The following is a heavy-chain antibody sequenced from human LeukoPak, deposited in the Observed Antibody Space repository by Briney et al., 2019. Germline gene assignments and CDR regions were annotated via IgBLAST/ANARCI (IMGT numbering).Heavy chain of an antibody. D-gene: IGHD2-2*01. CDR1: GYTFTRYG. Sequence: EVSVKVSCKASGYTFTRYGISWVRQAPGQGLECMGWISGYNGNTNYAQKLQGRVTMTTDTSTSTAYMELRSLRSDDTAVYYCSRRTYCSRTSCYEGPNDAFDIWGQGTMVTVSS. V-gene: IGHV1-18*01. J-gene: IGHJ3*02. CDR3: SRRTYCSRTSCYEGPNDAFDI. CDR2: ISGYNGNT.